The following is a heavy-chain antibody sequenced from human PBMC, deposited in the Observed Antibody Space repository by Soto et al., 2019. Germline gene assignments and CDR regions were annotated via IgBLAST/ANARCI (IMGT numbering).Heavy chain of an antibody. D-gene: IGHD4-17*01. Sequence: SETLSLTCAVYGGSFSGYYWSWIRQPPGKGLEWIGEINHSGSTNYNPSLKSRVTISVDTSKNQFSLKLSSVTAADTAVYYCARAGDYPLYYYYYYMDVWGKGTTVTVSS. V-gene: IGHV4-34*01. CDR3: ARAGDYPLYYYYYYMDV. J-gene: IGHJ6*03. CDR1: GGSFSGYY. CDR2: INHSGST.